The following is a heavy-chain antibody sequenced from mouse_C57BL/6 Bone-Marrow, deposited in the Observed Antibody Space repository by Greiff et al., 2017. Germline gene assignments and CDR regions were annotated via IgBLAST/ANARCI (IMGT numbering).Heavy chain of an antibody. CDR1: GYAFTNYS. V-gene: IGHV1-54*01. Sequence: VQLQQSGAELVRPGTSVKVSCKASGYAFTNYSLEWVKQRHGQGLEWIGVFNPGNGGTNYNEKFKGKATLTVDKSSSTAYMQLSSLTSEDSAVYFCARGKYYAMDYWGQGTSVTVSS. J-gene: IGHJ4*01. CDR3: ARGKYYAMDY. CDR2: FNPGNGGT.